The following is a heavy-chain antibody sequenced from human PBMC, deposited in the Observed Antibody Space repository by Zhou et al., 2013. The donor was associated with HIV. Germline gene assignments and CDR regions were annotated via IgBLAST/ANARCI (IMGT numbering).Heavy chain of an antibody. J-gene: IGHJ6*03. V-gene: IGHV4-38-2*01. CDR2: IYHSGST. D-gene: IGHD2-2*01. Sequence: VQLQESGPGVVKTSETLSLTCGVSDYSISSGYYWGWIRQPPGRGLEWIGSIYHSGSTYYNPSLKSRVTISVGTSKNQFSLKLSSVTTADTAVYFCARQYCSSTTCYNYYMDVWGKGTTVTVSS. CDR3: ARQYCSSTTCYNYYMDV. CDR1: DYSISSGYY.